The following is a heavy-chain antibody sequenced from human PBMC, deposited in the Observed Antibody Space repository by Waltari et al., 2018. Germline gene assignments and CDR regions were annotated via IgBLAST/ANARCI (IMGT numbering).Heavy chain of an antibody. V-gene: IGHV1-2*02. CDR3: ARARPSIVRGGSDLDS. CDR1: GYAFSGHY. CDR2: INPKRGDT. Sequence: VQLVQSGAEVKKPGASVKVSCQPLGYAFSGHYILWVRRAPGQGVEWMGWINPKRGDTNVAQMFQGRVTLTRDTSISAAYMELSRLTPDDTAVYYCARARPSIVRGGSDLDSWGQGTLVTVSS. J-gene: IGHJ4*02. D-gene: IGHD3-10*01.